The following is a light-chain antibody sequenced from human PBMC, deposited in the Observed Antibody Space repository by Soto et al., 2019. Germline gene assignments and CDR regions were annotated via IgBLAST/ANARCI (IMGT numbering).Light chain of an antibody. CDR1: QSVSSN. CDR2: GAS. J-gene: IGKJ5*01. Sequence: EIVTTQTPTTLSESPGERATLSCRASQSVSSNLAWYQQKPGQAPRLLIYGASSRATGIPDRFSGSGSGTDFTLTISRLEPEDFAVYYCQQYDSSPITFGQGTRLEI. CDR3: QQYDSSPIT. V-gene: IGKV3-20*01.